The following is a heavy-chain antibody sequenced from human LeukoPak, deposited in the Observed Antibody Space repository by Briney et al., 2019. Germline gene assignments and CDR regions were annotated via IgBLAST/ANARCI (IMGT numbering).Heavy chain of an antibody. CDR3: ASSNYYDSSGYYH. D-gene: IGHD3-22*01. V-gene: IGHV3-53*01. J-gene: IGHJ4*02. CDR1: GFTVSSNY. CDR2: IYSGGST. Sequence: GGSLRLSCAASGFTVSSNYMSWVRQAPGKGLEWVSVIYSGGSTYYADSVKGRFTISRDNSKNTLYLQMNSLRAEDTAVYYCASSNYYDSSGYYHGGQGTLVTVSS.